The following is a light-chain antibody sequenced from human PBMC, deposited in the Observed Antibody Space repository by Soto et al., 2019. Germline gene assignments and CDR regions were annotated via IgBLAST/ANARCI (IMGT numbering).Light chain of an antibody. J-gene: IGLJ1*01. Sequence: HSALTQPASVSGSPGQSITIACTGTSSDVGGYKYVSWYQQHPGKAPKLMIYEVSNRPSGVSNRFSGSKSGNTASLTISGLQAEDEADYYCISYTGSDTSYVFGTGTKLTVL. CDR3: ISYTGSDTSYV. CDR1: SSDVGGYKY. V-gene: IGLV2-14*01. CDR2: EVS.